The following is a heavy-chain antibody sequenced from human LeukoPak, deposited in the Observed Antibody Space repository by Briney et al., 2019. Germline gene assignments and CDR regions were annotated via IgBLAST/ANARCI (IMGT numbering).Heavy chain of an antibody. J-gene: IGHJ5*02. V-gene: IGHV4-30-4*08. CDR3: ARGNWNYASFWFDP. Sequence: SQTLSLTCTVSGGSISSGDYYWSWIRQPPGKGLEWIGYIYYSGSTYYNPSLKSRVTISVETSKNQFSLKLSSVTAADTAVCYCARGNWNYASFWFDPWGQGTLVTVSS. D-gene: IGHD1-7*01. CDR1: GGSISSGDYY. CDR2: IYYSGST.